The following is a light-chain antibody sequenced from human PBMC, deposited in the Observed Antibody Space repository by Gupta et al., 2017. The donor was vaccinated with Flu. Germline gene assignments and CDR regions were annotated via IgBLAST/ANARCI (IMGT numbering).Light chain of an antibody. J-gene: IGLJ2*01. Sequence: VLTPPPSASGLPGPRVTPSFSDSSSNVGSSSVHWYLPSPPTAPPLLLYSNSRRPSGVPGRFSGSKSDTSASLSISGHQAEDEADYYCAAWDYSRNCTVFGGGTRVTVL. CDR3: AAWDYSRNCTV. V-gene: IGLV1-44*01. CDR2: SNS. CDR1: SSNVGSSS.